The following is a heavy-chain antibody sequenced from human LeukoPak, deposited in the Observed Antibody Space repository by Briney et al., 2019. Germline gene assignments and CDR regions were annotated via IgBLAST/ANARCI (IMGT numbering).Heavy chain of an antibody. D-gene: IGHD3-10*01. CDR1: GYTFTDYY. Sequence: ASVKVSCKTSGYTFTDYYIHWVRQAPGQGLEWMGWINPNSAETNSAQKFQGRVTMTRDTSTSTVYMELSSLRSEDTAVYYCARVGGSYYFDYWGQGTLVTVSS. V-gene: IGHV1-2*02. CDR2: INPNSAET. J-gene: IGHJ4*02. CDR3: ARVGGSYYFDY.